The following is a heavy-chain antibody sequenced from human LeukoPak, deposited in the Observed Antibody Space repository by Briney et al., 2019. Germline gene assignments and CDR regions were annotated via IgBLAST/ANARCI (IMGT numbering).Heavy chain of an antibody. CDR2: IGGRGDGI. V-gene: IGHV3-48*01. D-gene: IGHD2-15*01. J-gene: IGHJ4*02. CDR1: GFTFSDYS. Sequence: GSLRLSCAASGFTFSDYSMNWVRQAPGKGLEWISYIGGRGDGISYADSVKGRFIVSRDNAKNSLFLQMNRLRGEDTAIYFCAREIPGRIAADCWGQGTLVTVSS. CDR3: AREIPGRIAADC.